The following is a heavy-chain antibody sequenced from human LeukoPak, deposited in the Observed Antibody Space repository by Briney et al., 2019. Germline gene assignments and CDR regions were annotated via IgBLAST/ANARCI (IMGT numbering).Heavy chain of an antibody. D-gene: IGHD3-10*01. Sequence: SQTLSLTCTVSGGSISSGGNYWSWIRQHPGKGLEWIGYIYYSGSTYYNPSLKSRVTISVDTSKNQFSLKLSSVTAADTAVYYCARGRYYYGSGSYADAFDIWGQGTTVTVSS. J-gene: IGHJ3*02. CDR1: GGSISSGGNY. CDR3: ARGRYYYGSGSYADAFDI. CDR2: IYYSGST. V-gene: IGHV4-31*03.